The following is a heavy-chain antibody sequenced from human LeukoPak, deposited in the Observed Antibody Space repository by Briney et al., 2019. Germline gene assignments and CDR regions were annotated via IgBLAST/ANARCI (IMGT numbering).Heavy chain of an antibody. V-gene: IGHV1-2*06. CDR2: INPNSGGT. J-gene: IGHJ6*02. D-gene: IGHD3/OR15-3a*01. CDR3: ARDDFSYYYGMDV. CDR1: GYTFTGYY. Sequence: ASVKVSCKASGYTFTGYYMHWVRQAPGQGLEWMGRINPNSGGTDYAQKFQGRDTMTRDTSISTAYMELSRLRSDDTAVYYCARDDFSYYYGMDVWGQGTTVTVSS.